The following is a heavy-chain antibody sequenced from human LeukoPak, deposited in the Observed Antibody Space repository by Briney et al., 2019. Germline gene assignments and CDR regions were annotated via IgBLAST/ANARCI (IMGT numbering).Heavy chain of an antibody. CDR2: ISGSGGST. V-gene: IGHV3-23*01. Sequence: GGSLRLPCAASGFTFSSYAMSWVRQAPGKGLEGVSAISGSGGSTYYADSVKGRFTISRDNSKNTLYLQMNSLRAEDTAVYYCARMTTVTSDAFDIWGQGTMVTVSS. CDR3: ARMTTVTSDAFDI. CDR1: GFTFSSYA. D-gene: IGHD4-17*01. J-gene: IGHJ3*02.